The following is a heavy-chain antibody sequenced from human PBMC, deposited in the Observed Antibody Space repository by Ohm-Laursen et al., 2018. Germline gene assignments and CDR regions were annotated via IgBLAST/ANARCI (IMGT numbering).Heavy chain of an antibody. J-gene: IGHJ4*02. CDR3: ARMNSGNYIDY. D-gene: IGHD1-26*01. CDR1: GFSLNTNEMS. Sequence: TTQTLTLTCTFSGFSLNTNEMSVSWIRQPPGKALEWLARIDWDDNKSYSTSLKARLTISKDTSKKQVVLTVTNMDPVDTGTYYCARMNSGNYIDYWGQGTLVTVSS. CDR2: IDWDDNK. V-gene: IGHV2-70*11.